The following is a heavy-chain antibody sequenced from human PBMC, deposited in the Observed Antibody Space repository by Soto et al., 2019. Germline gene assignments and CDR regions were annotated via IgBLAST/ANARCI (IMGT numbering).Heavy chain of an antibody. D-gene: IGHD3-10*01. V-gene: IGHV3-15*07. CDR2: IKSKALGGTT. J-gene: IGHJ4*01. Sequence: PGGCLRLSCAASGFAFSNAWINWVLQAPGKGLEWVGRIKSKALGGTTDFAAPVRGRFAITRDDSRNMVYMQMNNLNTEDTAVYYCTTDSYNPTVAVRIDYCAQGTLLTISS. CDR3: TTDSYNPTVAVRIDY. CDR1: GFAFSNAW.